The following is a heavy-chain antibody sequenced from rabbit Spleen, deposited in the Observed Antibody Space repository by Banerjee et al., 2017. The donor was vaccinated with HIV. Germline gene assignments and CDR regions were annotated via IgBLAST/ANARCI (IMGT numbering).Heavy chain of an antibody. CDR2: INAVTGKA. Sequence: QSLEESGGDLVKPEGSLKLSCTASGFSFSNKAVMCWVRQAPGKGLEWIACINAVTGKAVYASWAKGRFTFSKTSSTTVTLQMTSLTAADTATYFCARGGGAAYAGYAAFDPWGQGTLVTVS. CDR1: GFSFSNKAV. J-gene: IGHJ2*01. D-gene: IGHD7-1*01. V-gene: IGHV1S40*01. CDR3: ARGGGAAYAGYAAFDP.